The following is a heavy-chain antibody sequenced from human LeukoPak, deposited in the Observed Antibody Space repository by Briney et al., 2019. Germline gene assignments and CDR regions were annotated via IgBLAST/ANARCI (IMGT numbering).Heavy chain of an antibody. Sequence: GGSLRLSCAASGFTFSSYGMHWVRQAPGKGLEWVAFIRYDGSNKYYADSVKGRFTISRDNSKNTLYLQMNSLRAEDTAVYYCAKDHYFDWSQVPDWGQGTLVTVSS. CDR3: AKDHYFDWSQVPD. D-gene: IGHD3-9*01. J-gene: IGHJ4*02. CDR2: IRYDGSNK. V-gene: IGHV3-30*02. CDR1: GFTFSSYG.